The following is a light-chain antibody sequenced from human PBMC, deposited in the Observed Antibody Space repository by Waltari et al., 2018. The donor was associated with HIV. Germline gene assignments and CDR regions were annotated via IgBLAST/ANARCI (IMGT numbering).Light chain of an antibody. CDR1: SSDIGAYDY. CDR3: SSFTSRSTWV. J-gene: IGLJ3*02. CDR2: DVI. V-gene: IGLV2-14*03. Sequence: QSALTQPASVSGSPGQSITISCTGTSSDIGAYDYVSWYQQHPGKAPKLMIYDVIKRPSGVSNRFSGSKSGNTSSLSISGLQAEDEAYYYCSSFTSRSTWVFGGGTKLTVL.